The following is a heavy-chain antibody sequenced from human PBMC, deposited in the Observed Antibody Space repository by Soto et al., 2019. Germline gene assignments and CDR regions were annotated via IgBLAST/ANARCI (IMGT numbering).Heavy chain of an antibody. J-gene: IGHJ3*02. D-gene: IGHD6-19*01. V-gene: IGHV3-53*04. CDR2: IFTGGST. Sequence: GGSLRLSCAASGFTVSSNYMSWVRQAPGKGLEWVSVIFTGGSTYYADSVKGRFTISRHSSMNTVYLQMDSLRAEDTAVYYCARDRQSSGWLDAFDIWGQGTMVTV. CDR1: GFTVSSNY. CDR3: ARDRQSSGWLDAFDI.